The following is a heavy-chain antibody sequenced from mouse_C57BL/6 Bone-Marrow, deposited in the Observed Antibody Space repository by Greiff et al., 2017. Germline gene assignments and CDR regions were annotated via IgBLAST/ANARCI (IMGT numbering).Heavy chain of an antibody. Sequence: EVQVVESGAELVRPGSSVKMSCKTSGYTFTSYGINWVKQRPGQGLEWIGYIYIGNGYTKYNEKFKGKATLTADTSSSTAVMQLSSLTSEDSAIYFCARGGYYYAYPYFAYWGQGTTLTVSS. J-gene: IGHJ2*01. CDR1: GYTFTSYG. D-gene: IGHD2-2*01. V-gene: IGHV1-58*01. CDR3: ARGGYYYAYPYFAY. CDR2: IYIGNGYT.